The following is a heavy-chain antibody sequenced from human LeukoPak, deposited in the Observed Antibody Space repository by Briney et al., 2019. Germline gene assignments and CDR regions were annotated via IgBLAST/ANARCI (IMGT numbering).Heavy chain of an antibody. CDR2: INPNSGGT. D-gene: IGHD5-12*01. J-gene: IGHJ4*02. CDR3: ARSSGYDYDGYFDY. Sequence: ASVKVSCKASGYTFTSYYMHWVRQAPGQGLEWMGRINPNSGGTNYAQKFQGRVTMTRDTSISTAYMELSRLRSDDTAVYYCARSSGYDYDGYFDYWGQGTLVTVSS. V-gene: IGHV1-2*06. CDR1: GYTFTSYY.